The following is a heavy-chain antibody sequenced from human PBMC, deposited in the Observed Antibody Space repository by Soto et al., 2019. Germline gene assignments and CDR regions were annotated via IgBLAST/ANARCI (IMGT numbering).Heavy chain of an antibody. D-gene: IGHD2-2*01. CDR3: ASNCISTSCYRYGMDV. CDR2: IYSGGST. V-gene: IGHV3-66*01. J-gene: IGHJ6*02. Sequence: GGSLRLSCAASGFGVSNNYMSWVRQAPGKGLEWVSVIYSGGSTYYADSVKGRFTISRDNSKNTLYLQMNSLRAEDTAVYYCASNCISTSCYRYGMDVWGQGTTVTVSS. CDR1: GFGVSNNY.